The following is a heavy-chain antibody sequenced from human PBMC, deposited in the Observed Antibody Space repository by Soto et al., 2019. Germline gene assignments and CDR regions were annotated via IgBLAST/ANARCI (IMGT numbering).Heavy chain of an antibody. D-gene: IGHD3-10*01. CDR1: GFTFSSYA. V-gene: IGHV3-23*01. CDR3: AKGLTSGSGSYFISWYYGMDV. CDR2: ISGSGGST. J-gene: IGHJ6*02. Sequence: PGGSLRLSCAASGFTFSSYAMSWVRQAPGKGLEWVSAISGSGGSTYYADSVKGRFTISRDNSKNTLYLQMNSLRAEDTAVYYCAKGLTSGSGSYFISWYYGMDVWGQGTTVTVSS.